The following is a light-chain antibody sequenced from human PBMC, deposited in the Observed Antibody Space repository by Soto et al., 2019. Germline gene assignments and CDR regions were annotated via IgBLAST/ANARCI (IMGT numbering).Light chain of an antibody. V-gene: IGLV2-8*01. CDR1: SSDIGGYNY. CDR3: SSYAGSNNYV. CDR2: EVS. J-gene: IGLJ1*01. Sequence: QSVLTQPPSASGSPGQSVTISCTGTSSDIGGYNYVSWYQQHPGKAPKLMIYEVSKRPSGVPDRFSGSKSGNTASLSVSWFQAEDEAYYYCSSYAGSNNYVFGTGTKVAVL.